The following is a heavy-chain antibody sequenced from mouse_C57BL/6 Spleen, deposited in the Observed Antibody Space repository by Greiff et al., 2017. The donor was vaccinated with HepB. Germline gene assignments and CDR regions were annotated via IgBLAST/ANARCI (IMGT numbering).Heavy chain of an antibody. CDR2: IYWDDDK. D-gene: IGHD1-1*01. CDR3: ARRAGITTVVAGDAMDY. Sequence: QVQLKESGPGILQSSQTLSLTCSFSGFSLSTSGMGVSWIRQPSGKGLEWLAHIYWDDDKRYNPSLKSRLTISKDTSRNQVFLKITSVDTADTATYYCARRAGITTVVAGDAMDYWGQGTSVTVSS. CDR1: GFSLSTSGMG. V-gene: IGHV8-12*01. J-gene: IGHJ4*01.